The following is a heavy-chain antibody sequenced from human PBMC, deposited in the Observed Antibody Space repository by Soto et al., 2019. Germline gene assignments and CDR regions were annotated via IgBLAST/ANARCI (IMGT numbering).Heavy chain of an antibody. CDR1: GFTFRTYW. V-gene: IGHV3-7*05. D-gene: IGHD5-18*01. J-gene: IGHJ6*02. CDR3: ARDGSTSWYSYDYHGMDV. Sequence: EVQLEESGGGLVQPGRSLRLSCAASGFTFRTYWLSWVRQVPGKGLEWVANRNLDGSETNYVDSVKGRFTISRDNARNSLYLQMSSLRAEDTALYYCARDGSTSWYSYDYHGMDVWGQGTTVTVSS. CDR2: RNLDGSET.